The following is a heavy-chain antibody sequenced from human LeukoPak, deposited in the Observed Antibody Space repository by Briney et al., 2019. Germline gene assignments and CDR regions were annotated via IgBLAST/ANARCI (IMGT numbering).Heavy chain of an antibody. Sequence: SETLSLTCTVSGGSISSYYWSWLRQPAGKGLEWIGRIYTSGSTNYNPSLKSRVTMSVDTSKNQFSLKLSSVTAADTAVHYCARESFDWLFDYYYYYGMDVWGQGTTVTVSS. V-gene: IGHV4-4*07. J-gene: IGHJ6*02. CDR2: IYTSGST. CDR3: ARESFDWLFDYYYYYGMDV. D-gene: IGHD3-9*01. CDR1: GGSISSYY.